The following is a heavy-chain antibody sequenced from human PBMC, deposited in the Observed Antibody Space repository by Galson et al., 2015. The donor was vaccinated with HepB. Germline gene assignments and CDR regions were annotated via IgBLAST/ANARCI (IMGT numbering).Heavy chain of an antibody. V-gene: IGHV1-3*01. CDR1: GYIFTNYA. CDR2: IIPGTGHT. CDR3: ARTSSGYPRNFDL. D-gene: IGHD3-22*01. J-gene: IGHJ2*01. Sequence: VSCKASGYIFTNYAMHWVRQAPGQRLECMGWIIPGTGHTQHSQKFQGRITMTRDTSANTAYMDLSSLTSEDTAVYYCARTSSGYPRNFDLWGRGTLVTVSS.